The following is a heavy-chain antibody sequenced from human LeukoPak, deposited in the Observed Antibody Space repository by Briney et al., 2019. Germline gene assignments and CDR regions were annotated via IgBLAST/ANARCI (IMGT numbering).Heavy chain of an antibody. V-gene: IGHV1-24*01. CDR3: ATTPVYDYDTAMAYYFDY. J-gene: IGHJ4*02. CDR2: FDPEDGET. CDR1: GYTLTELS. Sequence: GASVKVSCKVSGYTLTELSMHWVRQAPGKGLEWMGGFDPEDGETIYAQKFQGRVTMTEDTSTDTAYMELSSLRSEDTAVYYCATTPVYDYDTAMAYYFDYWGQGTLVTVSS. D-gene: IGHD5-18*01.